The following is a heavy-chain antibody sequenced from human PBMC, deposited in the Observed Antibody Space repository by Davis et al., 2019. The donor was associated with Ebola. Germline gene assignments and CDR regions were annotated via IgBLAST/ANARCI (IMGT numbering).Heavy chain of an antibody. CDR1: GFTVSSNY. Sequence: GGSLRLSCAASGFTVSSNYMSWVRQAPGKGLEWVSVIYNGGSTYYADSVKGRFTISRDNSKNTLYLQMNSLRAEDTAVYYCARVDTTKTYYYGMDVWGQGTTVTVSS. D-gene: IGHD1-1*01. CDR3: ARVDTTKTYYYGMDV. V-gene: IGHV3-53*01. J-gene: IGHJ6*02. CDR2: IYNGGST.